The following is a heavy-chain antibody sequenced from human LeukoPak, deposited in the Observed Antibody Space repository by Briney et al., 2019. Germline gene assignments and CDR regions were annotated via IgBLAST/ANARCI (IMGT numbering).Heavy chain of an antibody. Sequence: GGSLRLSCAASGFTFSNAWMSWVRQAPGKGLEWVGRIKSKTDGGTTDYAAPVKGRFTISRDDSKNTLYLQMNSLKTEDTAVYYCTTGWGSRFLEWFHFILWGQGTLVTVSS. CDR2: IKSKTDGGTT. V-gene: IGHV3-15*01. J-gene: IGHJ4*02. CDR3: TTGWGSRFLEWFHFIL. D-gene: IGHD3-3*01. CDR1: GFTFSNAW.